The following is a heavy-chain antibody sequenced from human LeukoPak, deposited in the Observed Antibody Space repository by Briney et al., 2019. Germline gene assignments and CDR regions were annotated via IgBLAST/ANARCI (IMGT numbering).Heavy chain of an antibody. CDR2: ISYDGSNK. CDR3: ARGSEVVVAAMDY. V-gene: IGHV3-30*03. CDR1: GFTFSTHG. Sequence: PGGSLRLSCVASGFTFSTHGMQWVRQAPGKGLEWVAVISYDGSNKYYADSVKGRFTISRDNSKNTLYLQMNSLRAEDTAVYYCARGSEVVVAAMDYWGQGTLVTVSS. J-gene: IGHJ4*02. D-gene: IGHD2-15*01.